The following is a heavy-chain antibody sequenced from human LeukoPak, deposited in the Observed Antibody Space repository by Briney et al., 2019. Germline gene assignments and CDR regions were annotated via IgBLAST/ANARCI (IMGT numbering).Heavy chain of an antibody. CDR1: GGSISSGSYY. CDR2: IYTGGST. D-gene: IGHD3-22*01. J-gene: IGHJ4*02. CDR3: ARGGDYYDSEGWLRY. Sequence: PSETLSLTCTVSGGSISSGSYYWSWIRQPAGKGLEWIGRIYTGGSTNYNPSLKSRVTISVDTSKNQFSLKLSSVTAADTAVYYCARGGDYYDSEGWLRYWGQGTLVTVSS. V-gene: IGHV4-61*02.